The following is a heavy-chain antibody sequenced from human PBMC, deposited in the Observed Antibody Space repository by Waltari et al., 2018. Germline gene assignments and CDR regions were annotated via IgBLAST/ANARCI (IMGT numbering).Heavy chain of an antibody. V-gene: IGHV1-2*02. CDR1: GYTFSGYY. D-gene: IGHD5-12*01. CDR3: ARSGEIVAIESVGPSAYGLDV. CDR2: INPDSGAQ. J-gene: IGHJ6*02. Sequence: QVHLVQSGAEVKKPGASVKVSCKASGYTFSGYYIHWVRQAPGQGLEWMGGINPDSGAQHYALNFQGRVTMTRDTSINTAYLEVSSLTSGDTAVFYCARSGEIVAIESVGPSAYGLDVWGQGTTVTVFS.